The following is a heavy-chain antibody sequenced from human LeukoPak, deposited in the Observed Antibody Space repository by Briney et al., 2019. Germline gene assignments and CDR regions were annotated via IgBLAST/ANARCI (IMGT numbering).Heavy chain of an antibody. CDR3: ARTSYYGSGSYYRYYYYYMDV. D-gene: IGHD3-10*01. CDR1: GGSFSSSSYY. CDR2: IYYSGST. V-gene: IGHV4-39*07. J-gene: IGHJ6*03. Sequence: PSETLSLTCTVSGGSFSSSSYYWVWIRQPPGKGLEWIGSIYYSGSTYYNPSLKSRVTISVDTSKNQFSLKLSSVTAADTAVYYCARTSYYGSGSYYRYYYYYMDVWGKGTTVTVSS.